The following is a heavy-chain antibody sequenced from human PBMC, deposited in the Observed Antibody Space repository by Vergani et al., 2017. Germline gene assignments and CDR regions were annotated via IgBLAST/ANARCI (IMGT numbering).Heavy chain of an antibody. CDR2: ISSSSSYI. J-gene: IGHJ2*01. D-gene: IGHD3-3*01. V-gene: IGHV3-21*04. CDR3: ARGYYDFWSGYYLGASRIWYFDL. Sequence: EVQLVESGGGLVKPGGSLRLSCAASGFTFSSYSMNWVRQAPGKGLEWVSSISSSSSYIYYADSVKGRFTISRDNAKNSLYLQMNSLRAEDTAVYYCARGYYDFWSGYYLGASRIWYFDLWGRGTLVTVSS. CDR1: GFTFSSYS.